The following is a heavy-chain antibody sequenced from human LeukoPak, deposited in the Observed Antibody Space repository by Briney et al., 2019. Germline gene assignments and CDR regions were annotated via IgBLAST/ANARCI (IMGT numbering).Heavy chain of an antibody. V-gene: IGHV5-51*01. CDR3: ARRVGSYEYFDY. D-gene: IGHD3-10*01. CDR2: IYPGDSDT. Sequence: GESLKISYKDSGYSFTSYWIAWVRQMPGKSLECMGIIYPGDSDTRYSPSFQGQVTISADKSISTAYLQWSSLKASDTAMYYCARRVGSYEYFDYWGQGTLVTVSS. J-gene: IGHJ4*02. CDR1: GYSFTSYW.